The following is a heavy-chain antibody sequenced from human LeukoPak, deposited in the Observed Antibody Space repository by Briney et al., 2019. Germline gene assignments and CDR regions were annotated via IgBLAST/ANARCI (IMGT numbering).Heavy chain of an antibody. CDR1: GGSISSGDYS. V-gene: IGHV4-30-4*02. D-gene: IGHD1-26*01. Sequence: SETLSLTCTVSGGSISSGDYSWSWIRQPPGKGLEWIGYIYYSGSTYYNPSLKSRVTISVDTSKNQFSLKLSSVTAADTAVYYCAAQSIVGATFPDYWGQGTLVTVSS. J-gene: IGHJ4*02. CDR3: AAQSIVGATFPDY. CDR2: IYYSGST.